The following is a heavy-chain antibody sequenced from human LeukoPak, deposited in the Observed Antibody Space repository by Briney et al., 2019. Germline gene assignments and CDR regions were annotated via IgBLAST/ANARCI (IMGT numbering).Heavy chain of an antibody. Sequence: PSETLSLTCTVCGASINSDTYYWGWIRQPPGKGLEWIGTHSHSGSAYYNPSLRSRITMSLDTSENQLSLKLYSVTAADTAIYYCARYQTGTMFAVWGQGTLVTISS. V-gene: IGHV4-39*07. CDR3: ARYQTGTMFAV. CDR1: GASINSDTYY. J-gene: IGHJ4*02. D-gene: IGHD1-14*01. CDR2: HSHSGSA.